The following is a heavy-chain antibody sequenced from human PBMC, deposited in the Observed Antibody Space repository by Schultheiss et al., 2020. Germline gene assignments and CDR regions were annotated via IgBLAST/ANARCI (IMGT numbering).Heavy chain of an antibody. V-gene: IGHV4-38-2*02. CDR1: GGSINNGYY. CDR3: ATSKFDRRHTAHFDR. CDR2: LYHSGST. J-gene: IGHJ5*02. Sequence: SQTLSLTCTVSGGSINNGYYWGWIRQPPGKGLEWIGSLYHSGSTYYNPSLKSRVTISVDTSKNQFSLRVSAVAAADTAVYYCATSKFDRRHTAHFDRWGQGALVTVS. D-gene: IGHD2-21*02.